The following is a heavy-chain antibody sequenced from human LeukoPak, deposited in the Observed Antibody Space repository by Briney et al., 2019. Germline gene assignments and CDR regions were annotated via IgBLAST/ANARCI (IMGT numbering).Heavy chain of an antibody. Sequence: SVKVSCKASGYTFTGYYMHWVRQAPGQGLEWMGWINPNSGGTNYAQKFQGRVTMTRDTSISTAYMELSRLRSDDTAVYYCASVFWYSSSWSFDYWGQGTLVTVSS. CDR2: INPNSGGT. V-gene: IGHV1-2*02. CDR1: GYTFTGYY. D-gene: IGHD6-13*01. J-gene: IGHJ4*02. CDR3: ASVFWYSSSWSFDY.